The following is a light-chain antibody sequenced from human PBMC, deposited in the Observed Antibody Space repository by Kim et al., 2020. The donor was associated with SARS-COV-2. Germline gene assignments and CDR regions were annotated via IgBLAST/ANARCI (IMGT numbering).Light chain of an antibody. V-gene: IGKV3-15*01. CDR2: GAS. CDR1: QSVSSN. Sequence: VSPGERATRSCRASQSVSSNLPWYQQKPGQAPRLLIYGASTRATGIPARFSGSGSGTEFTLTISSLQSEDFAVYYCQQYNNWPLTFGQGTKVDIK. J-gene: IGKJ1*01. CDR3: QQYNNWPLT.